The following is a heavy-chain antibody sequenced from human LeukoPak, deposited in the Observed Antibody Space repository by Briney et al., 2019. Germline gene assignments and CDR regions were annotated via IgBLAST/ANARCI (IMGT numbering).Heavy chain of an antibody. CDR3: ARAMRITMVRGVITSYDY. D-gene: IGHD3-10*01. J-gene: IGHJ4*02. CDR2: IYPGDSDT. CDR1: EYIFTSYW. Sequence: GESLKISCKGSEYIFTSYWIGWVPQLPGKGLEGMGIIYPGDSDTRYSPSFQGQVTISADKPISTAYLQWSSLKASDTAMYYCARAMRITMVRGVITSYDYWGQGTLVTVSP. V-gene: IGHV5-51*04.